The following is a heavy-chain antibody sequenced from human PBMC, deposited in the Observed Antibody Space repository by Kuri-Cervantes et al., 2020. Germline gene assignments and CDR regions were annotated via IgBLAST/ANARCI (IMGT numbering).Heavy chain of an antibody. Sequence: GSLRLSCAASGFTFSSYSMNWVRQAPGKGLEWVSSISSSSSYIYYADSVKGRFTISRDNAKNSLYLQMNSLRAEDTAVYYCARRYGGTVGFDYWGQGTLVTVSS. CDR2: ISSSSSYI. V-gene: IGHV3-21*01. CDR1: GFTFSSYS. CDR3: ARRYGGTVGFDY. D-gene: IGHD5-12*01. J-gene: IGHJ4*02.